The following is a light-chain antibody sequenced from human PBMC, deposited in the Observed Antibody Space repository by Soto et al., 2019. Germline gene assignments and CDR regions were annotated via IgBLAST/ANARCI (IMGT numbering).Light chain of an antibody. CDR1: TGAVTSGHY. CDR2: STS. J-gene: IGLJ3*02. V-gene: IGLV7-43*01. Sequence: QAVVTREPSLTVSPGGTVTLTCASSTGAVTSGHYPNWFQQKPGQAPRALIYSTSNKQSWTPARFSGSVVGGKAALTLSGVQPEDEAEYYCLLYYSGPWVFGGGTKLTVL. CDR3: LLYYSGPWV.